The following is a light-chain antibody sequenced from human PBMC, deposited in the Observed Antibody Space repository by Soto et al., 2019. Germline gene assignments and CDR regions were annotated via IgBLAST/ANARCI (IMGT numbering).Light chain of an antibody. CDR2: GVS. J-gene: IGKJ2*01. Sequence: EIALTQSPGTLSLSPGERATLSCRASQTITSNFLAWYQQKPGLAPRLLIYGVSSRATDIPDRFSGTGSGTDFTLTISRLEPEDVAVYYCQQYASSVSYTFGQGTKLEIK. CDR3: QQYASSVSYT. V-gene: IGKV3-20*01. CDR1: QTITSNF.